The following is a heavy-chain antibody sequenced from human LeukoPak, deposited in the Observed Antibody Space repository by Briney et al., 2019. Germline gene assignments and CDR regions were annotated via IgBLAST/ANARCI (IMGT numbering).Heavy chain of an antibody. J-gene: IGHJ3*01. CDR3: TRDPDGDDVGAVDF. CDR2: ITTTGRI. Sequence: GGSLRLSCEASTFAFSSYAMTWVRQAPGKGLEWVSSITTTGRIYYADSVKGRFTISRDNAKSTLYLQMNSLRAEDTAVYYCTRDPDGDDVGAVDFWGQGTMVTVSS. D-gene: IGHD3-10*01. V-gene: IGHV3-23*01. CDR1: TFAFSSYA.